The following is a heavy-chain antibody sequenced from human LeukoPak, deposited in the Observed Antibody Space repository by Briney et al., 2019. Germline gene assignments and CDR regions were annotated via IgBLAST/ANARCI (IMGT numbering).Heavy chain of an antibody. CDR1: GYTFTGYY. CDR3: ARPADSSTNDAFDI. V-gene: IGHV1-2*02. D-gene: IGHD6-13*01. J-gene: IGHJ3*02. CDR2: INPNSGGT. Sequence: ASVKVSCKASGYTFTGYYMHWVRQAPGQGLEWMGWINPNSGGTNYAQKFQGRVTMTRDTSISTAYLQWSSLKASDTAMYYCARPADSSTNDAFDIWGQGTMVTVPS.